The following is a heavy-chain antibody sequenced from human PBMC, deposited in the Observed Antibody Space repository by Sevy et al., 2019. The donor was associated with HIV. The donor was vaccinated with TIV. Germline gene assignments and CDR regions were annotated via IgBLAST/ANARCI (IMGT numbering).Heavy chain of an antibody. Sequence: SETLSLTCTVSGGSISSYYWSWSRQPPGKGLEWIGYIYYSGSTNYNPSLKSRVTISVDTSKNQFSLKLSSVTAADTAVYYCARASRGYNKYYFDYWGQGTLVTVSS. CDR3: ARASRGYNKYYFDY. V-gene: IGHV4-59*01. CDR1: GGSISSYY. J-gene: IGHJ4*02. D-gene: IGHD6-25*01. CDR2: IYYSGST.